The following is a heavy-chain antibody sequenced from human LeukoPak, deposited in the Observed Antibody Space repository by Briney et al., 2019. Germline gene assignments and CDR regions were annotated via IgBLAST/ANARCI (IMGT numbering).Heavy chain of an antibody. Sequence: ASVKVSCKASGYTFINYYIHWMRQAPGQRLEWMRVIKARGGETTYPQKFQGRVTMTRDTSTTTVYMELSSLKSEDTAVYYCARDGSHHDFDYWGQGTLVTVSS. J-gene: IGHJ4*02. V-gene: IGHV1-46*01. CDR2: IKARGGET. D-gene: IGHD1-26*01. CDR3: ARDGSHHDFDY. CDR1: GYTFINYY.